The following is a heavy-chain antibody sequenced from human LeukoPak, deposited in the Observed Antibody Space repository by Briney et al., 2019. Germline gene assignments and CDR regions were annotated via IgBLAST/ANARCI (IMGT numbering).Heavy chain of an antibody. Sequence: PGGSLRLSCAASGFTVSSNFMSWVRQAPGKGLEWVSVIYSGGSTYYADSVKGRFTISRDNSKNTLYLQMNSLRAEDTAVYYCASGVVLWFGELLGFDYWGQGTLVTVSS. V-gene: IGHV3-66*01. CDR3: ASGVVLWFGELLGFDY. CDR1: GFTVSSNF. CDR2: IYSGGST. J-gene: IGHJ4*02. D-gene: IGHD3-10*01.